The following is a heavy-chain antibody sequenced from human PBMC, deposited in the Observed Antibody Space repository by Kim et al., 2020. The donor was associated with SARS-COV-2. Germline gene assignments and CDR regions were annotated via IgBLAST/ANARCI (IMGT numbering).Heavy chain of an antibody. D-gene: IGHD6-19*01. V-gene: IGHV3-21*01. Sequence: YADSVKGRFTISRDNAKNSLYLQMNSLRAEDTAVYYCARESGIAVAGVDYWGQGTLVTVSS. J-gene: IGHJ4*02. CDR3: ARESGIAVAGVDY.